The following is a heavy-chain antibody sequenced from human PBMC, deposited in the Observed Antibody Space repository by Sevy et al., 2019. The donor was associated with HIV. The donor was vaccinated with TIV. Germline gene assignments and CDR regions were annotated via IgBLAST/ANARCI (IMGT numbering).Heavy chain of an antibody. D-gene: IGHD3-22*01. V-gene: IGHV3-21*01. J-gene: IGHJ5*02. CDR2: ISSSSSYI. Sequence: GGSLRLSCAASGFTFSSYSMNWVRQAPGKGLEWVSSISSSSSYIYYADSVKGRFTISRDNAKNSLYLQMNSLRAEDTAVYYCAREPTVVTTTGWFDPWGQGTLVTVSS. CDR1: GFTFSSYS. CDR3: AREPTVVTTTGWFDP.